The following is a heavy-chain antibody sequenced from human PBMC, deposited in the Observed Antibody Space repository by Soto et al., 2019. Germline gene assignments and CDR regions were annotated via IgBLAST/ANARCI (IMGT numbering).Heavy chain of an antibody. CDR2: ISATGGGT. CDR1: GFKFSNYA. D-gene: IGHD3-16*01. Sequence: GGSLRLSCAASGFKFSNYAMSWVRQAPGKGLEWVSLISATGGGTYYADSVKGQFTISRDNSHNTLYLQVHSLTAEDTAVYYCAKDRRAGGNSAFYFDFWGQGAQVTVSS. V-gene: IGHV3-23*01. J-gene: IGHJ4*02. CDR3: AKDRRAGGNSAFYFDF.